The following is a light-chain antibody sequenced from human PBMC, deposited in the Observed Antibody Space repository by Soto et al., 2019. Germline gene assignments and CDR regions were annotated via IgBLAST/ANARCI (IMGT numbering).Light chain of an antibody. V-gene: IGKV3-15*01. Sequence: EIVMTQSPATLSVSPGERATLSCRASQSINNNLAWYQQKPGQAPSLLIYGASSRATGVPARFSGSGSGTEFTLTISSLQSDDFAVYYCQQSSSSPAWAFGQGTKVEIK. CDR2: GAS. J-gene: IGKJ1*01. CDR1: QSINNN. CDR3: QQSSSSPAWA.